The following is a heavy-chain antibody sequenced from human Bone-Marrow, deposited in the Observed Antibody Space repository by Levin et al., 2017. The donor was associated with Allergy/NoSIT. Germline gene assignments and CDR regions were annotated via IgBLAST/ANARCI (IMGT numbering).Heavy chain of an antibody. CDR3: AKDPPGGAVAGGRAFDY. Sequence: GESLKISCAASGFDFSGCAMSWVRQAPGRGLEWVSSTTRTGETTFYADSVKGRFTISRDNSKNTLYLQMDGLRAEDTAVYYCAKDPPGGAVAGGRAFDYWGQGTLVTVSS. V-gene: IGHV3-23*01. D-gene: IGHD6-19*01. CDR1: GFDFSGCA. J-gene: IGHJ4*02. CDR2: TTRTGETT.